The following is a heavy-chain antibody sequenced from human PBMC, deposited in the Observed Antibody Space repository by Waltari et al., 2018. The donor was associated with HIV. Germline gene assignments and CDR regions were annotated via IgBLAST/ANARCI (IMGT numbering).Heavy chain of an antibody. D-gene: IGHD2-15*01. Sequence: QGQLVESGGGVVQPGGSLRLSCAASGFSFSISAMHWVRQAPGKGLEWVTFIRYAGNTKYYADSVKGRFTISRDNSKNTLYLQMSSLRAEDTAVYYCAKELRSGYSYYYYGMDVWGQGTTVTVSS. CDR1: GFSFSISA. CDR3: AKELRSGYSYYYYGMDV. CDR2: IRYAGNTK. J-gene: IGHJ6*02. V-gene: IGHV3-30*02.